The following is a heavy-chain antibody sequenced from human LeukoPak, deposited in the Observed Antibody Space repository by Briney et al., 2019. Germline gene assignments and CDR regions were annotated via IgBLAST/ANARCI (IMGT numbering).Heavy chain of an antibody. CDR1: GFTFSSYW. V-gene: IGHV3-7*01. J-gene: IGHJ4*02. Sequence: PGGSLRLSCAASGFTFSSYWMSWVRQAPGKGLEWVANIKQDGSEKYYVDSVKGRFTISRGNAKNSLYLQMNSLRAEDTAVYYCARVPPRILWFGELSTYYFDYWGQGTLVTVSS. CDR2: IKQDGSEK. D-gene: IGHD3-10*01. CDR3: ARVPPRILWFGELSTYYFDY.